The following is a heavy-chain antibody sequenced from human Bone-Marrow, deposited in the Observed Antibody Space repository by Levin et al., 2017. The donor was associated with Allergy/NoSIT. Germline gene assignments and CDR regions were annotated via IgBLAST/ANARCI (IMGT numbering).Heavy chain of an antibody. CDR3: VGEYSSSKNYYYYGMDV. J-gene: IGHJ6*02. D-gene: IGHD6-6*01. V-gene: IGHV3-11*01. Sequence: GESLKISCAASGFTFSDYYMSWIRLAPGKGLEWVSYISSSGSTIYYADSVKGRFTISRDNAKNSLYLQMNSLRAEDTAVYYCVGEYSSSKNYYYYGMDVWGQGTTVTVSS. CDR1: GFTFSDYY. CDR2: ISSSGSTI.